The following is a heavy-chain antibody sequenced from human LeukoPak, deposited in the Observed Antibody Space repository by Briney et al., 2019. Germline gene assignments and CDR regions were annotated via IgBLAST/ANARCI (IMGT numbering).Heavy chain of an antibody. Sequence: GGSLRLSCAASGFTFSNYEMNWVRQPPGKGLEWVSYISSSGSTMYYADSVKGRFTISRDNAKNTLYLQMNSLRAEDTAVYYCARGLVPGFLDYWGQGTPVTVSS. V-gene: IGHV3-48*03. D-gene: IGHD4-11*01. CDR2: ISSSGSTM. J-gene: IGHJ4*02. CDR3: ARGLVPGFLDY. CDR1: GFTFSNYE.